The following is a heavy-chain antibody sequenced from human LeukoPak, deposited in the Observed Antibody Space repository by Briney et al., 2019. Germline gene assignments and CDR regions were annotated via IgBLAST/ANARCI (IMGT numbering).Heavy chain of an antibody. CDR3: TRDRGWQQFDY. D-gene: IGHD5-24*01. Sequence: PGGSLRLSCAASGFTFSSYWMSWVRQAPGKGLEWVANIKKDGSEKYYVDSVKGRFTISRDNAKTSLYLQMNSLRDDDTAVYYCTRDRGWQQFDYWGQGTLVTVSS. CDR1: GFTFSSYW. J-gene: IGHJ4*02. V-gene: IGHV3-7*01. CDR2: IKKDGSEK.